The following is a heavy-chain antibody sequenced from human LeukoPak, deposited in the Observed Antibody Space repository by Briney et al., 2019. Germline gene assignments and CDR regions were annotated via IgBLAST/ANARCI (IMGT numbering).Heavy chain of an antibody. CDR2: ISSSSSTI. J-gene: IGHJ4*02. Sequence: PGGSLRLSCAASGFTFSSYSMNWVRQAPGKGLEWVSYISSSSSTIYYADSVKGRFTISRDNSKNTLYLQMNSLRAEDTAVYYCAKEGLNYYDSSGYPCFDYWGQGTLVTVSS. V-gene: IGHV3-48*01. CDR1: GFTFSSYS. CDR3: AKEGLNYYDSSGYPCFDY. D-gene: IGHD3-22*01.